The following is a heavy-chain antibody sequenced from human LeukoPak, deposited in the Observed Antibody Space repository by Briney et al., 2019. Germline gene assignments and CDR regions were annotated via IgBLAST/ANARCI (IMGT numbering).Heavy chain of an antibody. CDR3: ARAVGYYDSSGYYYEYFQH. Sequence: SETLSLTCTVSGYSISSGYYWGWIRQPPGKGLEWIGSIYHSGSTYYNPSLKSRVTISVDTSKNQFSLKLSSVTAADTAVYYCARAVGYYDSSGYYYEYFQHWGQGTLVTVSS. J-gene: IGHJ1*01. D-gene: IGHD3-22*01. CDR2: IYHSGST. CDR1: GYSISSGYY. V-gene: IGHV4-38-2*02.